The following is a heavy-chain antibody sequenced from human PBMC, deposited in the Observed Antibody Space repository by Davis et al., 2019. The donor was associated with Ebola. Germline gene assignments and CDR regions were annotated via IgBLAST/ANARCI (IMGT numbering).Heavy chain of an antibody. CDR2: ISAYNGNT. D-gene: IGHD3-3*01. CDR1: GYTFTSYG. Sequence: ALVKVSCKASGYTFTSYGISWVRQVPGQGLEWMGWISAYNGNTNYAQKLQGRVTMTTDTSTSTAYMELRSLRSDDTAVYYCARVSVLRFLEWLFLGWFDPWGQGTLVTVSS. CDR3: ARVSVLRFLEWLFLGWFDP. J-gene: IGHJ5*02. V-gene: IGHV1-18*01.